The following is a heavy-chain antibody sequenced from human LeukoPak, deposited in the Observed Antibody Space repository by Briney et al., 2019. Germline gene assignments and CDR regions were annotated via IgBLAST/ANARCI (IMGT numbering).Heavy chain of an antibody. J-gene: IGHJ4*02. CDR2: ISSSSSYI. V-gene: IGHV3-21*01. CDR3: ARGFGGFLRDSSGYYPLPIDY. D-gene: IGHD3-22*01. Sequence: GGSLRLSCAASGFTFSSYEMNWVRQAPGKGLEWVSSISSSSSYIYYADSVKGRFTISRDNAKNSLYLQMNSLRAEDTAVYYCARGFGGFLRDSSGYYPLPIDYWGQGTLVTVSS. CDR1: GFTFSSYE.